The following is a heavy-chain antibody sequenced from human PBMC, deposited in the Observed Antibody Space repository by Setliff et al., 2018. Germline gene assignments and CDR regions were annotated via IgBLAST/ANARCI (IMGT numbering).Heavy chain of an antibody. CDR2: IYHNGNT. Sequence: SETLSLTCTVSGGSISPYFWSWIRQPPGKGLEWIGYIYHNGNTNFNPSLKTRVTLSVDTTKNQFSLKLTSMTAADTAVYYCARDRTAYSYGLDVWGQGTTVTVSS. D-gene: IGHD5-18*01. CDR3: ARDRTAYSYGLDV. J-gene: IGHJ6*02. CDR1: GGSISPYF. V-gene: IGHV4-59*12.